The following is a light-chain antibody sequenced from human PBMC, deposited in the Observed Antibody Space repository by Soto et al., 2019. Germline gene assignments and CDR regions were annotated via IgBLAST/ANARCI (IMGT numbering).Light chain of an antibody. J-gene: IGLJ1*01. V-gene: IGLV4-60*03. Sequence: QPVLTQSSSASASLGSSVKLTCTLSSGHSSYIIAWHQQQPGKAPRYLMKLEGSGSYNKGSGVPDRFSGSSSGADRHLTISNLQSEDEADYYCETWDSNTRVFGTGTKLTVL. CDR2: LEGSGSY. CDR1: SGHSSYI. CDR3: ETWDSNTRV.